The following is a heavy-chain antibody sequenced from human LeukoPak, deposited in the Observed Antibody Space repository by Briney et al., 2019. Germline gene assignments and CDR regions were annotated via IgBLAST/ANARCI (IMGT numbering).Heavy chain of an antibody. CDR2: IYHSGST. D-gene: IGHD6-13*01. CDR1: GYSISSGYY. J-gene: IGHJ4*02. CDR3: ARGGIYSSQDY. V-gene: IGHV4-38-2*02. Sequence: SETLSLTCTVSGYSISSGYYWGWIRQPPGKGLEWIGSIYHSGSTYYNPSLKSRVTISVDTSKNQFSLKLSSVTAADTAVYYCARGGIYSSQDYWGQGTLVTVSS.